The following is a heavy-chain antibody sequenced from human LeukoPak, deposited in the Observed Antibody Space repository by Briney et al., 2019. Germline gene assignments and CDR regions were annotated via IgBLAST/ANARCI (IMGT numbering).Heavy chain of an antibody. Sequence: GGSLRLSCTASGFTFGDYAMSWVRQAPGKGLEWVGFIRSKVYGGTPEYAASVKGRFTISRNDSKGIAYLQMNSLKTEDTAVYYCSRDQTPYYWGQGTLVTVSS. V-gene: IGHV3-49*04. CDR3: SRDQTPYY. J-gene: IGHJ4*02. CDR1: GFTFGDYA. CDR2: IRSKVYGGTP.